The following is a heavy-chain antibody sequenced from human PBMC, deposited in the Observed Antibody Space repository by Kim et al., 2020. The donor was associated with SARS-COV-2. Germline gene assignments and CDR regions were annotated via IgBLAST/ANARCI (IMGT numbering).Heavy chain of an antibody. J-gene: IGHJ2*01. CDR1: RFTFSNSA. CDR3: AGHRKMTSVTFYWYCDR. CDR2: IFGSGSGK. D-gene: IGHD2-2*01. Sequence: GGSLRLSCAGSRFTFSNSAMSWVRQAPGRGLEWVAGIFGSGSGKYYADSVKGRVTISRDNSKNTLYLQMNNLRAEDAAVYFCAGHRKMTSVTFYWYCDRWGRGTLVTVSS. V-gene: IGHV3-23*01.